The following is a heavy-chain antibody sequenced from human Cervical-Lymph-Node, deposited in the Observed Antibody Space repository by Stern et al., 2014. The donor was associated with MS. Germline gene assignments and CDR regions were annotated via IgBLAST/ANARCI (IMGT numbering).Heavy chain of an antibody. CDR3: ARTYVRAFDY. CDR1: GYTFTNYG. D-gene: IGHD3-16*01. Sequence: QVQLVQSGSEVKKPGASVKVSCKASGYTFTNYGITWVRQAPGRGLEWIGWISAYNGDTNYAQNLQGRVTMTTDTSMTTAYMELRSLRSDDTAVYYCARTYVRAFDYWGQGSLVTVSS. J-gene: IGHJ4*02. V-gene: IGHV1-18*01. CDR2: ISAYNGDT.